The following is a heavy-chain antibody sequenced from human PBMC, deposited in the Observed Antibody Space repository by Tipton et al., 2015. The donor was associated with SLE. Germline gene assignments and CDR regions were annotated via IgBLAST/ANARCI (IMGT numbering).Heavy chain of an antibody. CDR1: GGSISSNY. J-gene: IGHJ6*02. Sequence: TLSLTCSVSGGSISSNYWIWIRQPPGKGLEWIGYISSGGGTNYSPSLKSRVTMSVDTAKNQFSLKLTSVTAADTAVYYCARGMLTWGGAIVGVDVWGQGTTVTVSS. CDR3: ARGMLTWGGAIVGVDV. D-gene: IGHD3-16*01. V-gene: IGHV4-4*08. CDR2: ISSGGGT.